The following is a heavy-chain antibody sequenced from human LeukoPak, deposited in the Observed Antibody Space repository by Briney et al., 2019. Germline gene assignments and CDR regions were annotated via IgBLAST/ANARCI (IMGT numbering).Heavy chain of an antibody. CDR2: ISWNSGSI. CDR1: GFTFDDYA. J-gene: IGHJ4*02. Sequence: AGGSLRLSCAASGFTFDDYAMHWVRQAPGKGLEWVSGISWNSGSIGYADSVKGRFTISRDNAKNSLYLQMNSLRAEDMALYYCARGPLGHYNSPLFDYWGQGTLVTVSS. CDR3: ARGPLGHYNSPLFDY. D-gene: IGHD5-24*01. V-gene: IGHV3-9*03.